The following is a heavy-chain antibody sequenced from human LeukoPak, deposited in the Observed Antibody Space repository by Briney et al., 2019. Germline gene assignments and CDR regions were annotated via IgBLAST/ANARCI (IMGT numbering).Heavy chain of an antibody. V-gene: IGHV5-51*01. Sequence: GESLKISCKGSGYRFTSYWIGWVRQMPGKGLGWMGIIYPSDSDSRYSPSFQGQVTISADKSISTAYLQWSSLKASDTAMYYCASGARTDYFAYWGQGTLVTVSS. CDR1: GYRFTSYW. CDR2: IYPSDSDS. D-gene: IGHD6-6*01. CDR3: ASGARTDYFAY. J-gene: IGHJ4*02.